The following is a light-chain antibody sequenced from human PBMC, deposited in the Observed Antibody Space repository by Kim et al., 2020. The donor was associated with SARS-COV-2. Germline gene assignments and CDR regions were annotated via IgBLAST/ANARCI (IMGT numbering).Light chain of an antibody. CDR2: LNSAGSH. Sequence: ASVKLTCTRSSGHSNYAIAWHQQQPEKGPRFLMKLNSAGSHTKGDGIPDRFSGSSSGAERYLTISSLQSEDEADYYCQTWGSGIVVFGGGTQLTVL. V-gene: IGLV4-69*01. J-gene: IGLJ2*01. CDR3: QTWGSGIVV. CDR1: SGHSNYA.